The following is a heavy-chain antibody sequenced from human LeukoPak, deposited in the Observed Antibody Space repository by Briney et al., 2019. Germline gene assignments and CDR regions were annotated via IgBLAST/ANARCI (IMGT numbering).Heavy chain of an antibody. V-gene: IGHV5-51*01. D-gene: IGHD4-17*01. CDR2: IFPDDSDT. CDR1: GFDFTRDW. CDR3: ARRDPTTVTAFDY. Sequence: PGESLKISCRFSGFDFTRDWIGWVRLMPGKGLEWMGIIFPDDSDTRYSPSFQGQVTLSADKSISTDYLQWSSLKASDTAIYYCARRDPTTVTAFDYWGQGTLVTVSS. J-gene: IGHJ4*02.